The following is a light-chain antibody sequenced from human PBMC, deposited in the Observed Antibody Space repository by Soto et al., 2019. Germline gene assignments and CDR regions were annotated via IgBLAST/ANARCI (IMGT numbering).Light chain of an antibody. CDR1: QSVSSSN. CDR2: GAS. CDR3: QHCGSSPPYT. V-gene: IGKV3-20*01. J-gene: IGKJ2*01. Sequence: EIVLTQSPGTLSLSPGETVTLSCRASQSVSSSNLAWYQQKLGQAPRLLIYGASSRATGIPDRFSGSGSGTDFTLTLSRLEHEDFAVYYCQHCGSSPPYTFGQGTKLEIK.